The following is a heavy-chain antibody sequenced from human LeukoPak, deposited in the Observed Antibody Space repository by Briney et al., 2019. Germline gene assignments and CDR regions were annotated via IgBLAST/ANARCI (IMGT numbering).Heavy chain of an antibody. J-gene: IGHJ4*02. V-gene: IGHV4-4*07. CDR1: GGSISSYY. D-gene: IGHD5-12*01. Sequence: SETLSLTCTVSGGSISSYYWSWIRQPAGKGLEWIGRIYTSGSTNYNPSLKSRVTMSVDTSKNQCTLKLSSVTAADTAVYYCAANSGYDRSLDYWGQGPLVTVSS. CDR3: AANSGYDRSLDY. CDR2: IYTSGST.